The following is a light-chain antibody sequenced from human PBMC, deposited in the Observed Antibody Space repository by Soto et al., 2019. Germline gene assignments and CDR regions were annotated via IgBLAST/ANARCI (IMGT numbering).Light chain of an antibody. V-gene: IGKV1-5*03. CDR2: KAS. CDR3: QQYDRFPYT. J-gene: IGKJ2*01. CDR1: QSISNW. Sequence: DIQMTQSPSTLSASVGDTVIITCRASQSISNWLAWYQQKAGQAPKLLIHKASTLESGVPSRFSGSGSGTEFTLTISSLQPDDFATFYCQQYDRFPYTFGQGTKLEIK.